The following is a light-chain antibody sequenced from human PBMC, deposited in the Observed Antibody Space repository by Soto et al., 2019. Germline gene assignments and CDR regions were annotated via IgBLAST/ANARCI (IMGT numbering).Light chain of an antibody. CDR1: SSNIGAGYD. CDR3: QSYDSSLSGSV. CDR2: GNS. J-gene: IGLJ2*01. V-gene: IGLV1-40*01. Sequence: QSVLTQPPSVSGAPGKRVTISCTGSSSNIGAGYDVHWYQQLTGTAPTLLISGNSNRPSGVPDRFSGSKSGTSASLAITGLQAEDEADYYCQSYDSSLSGSVFGGGTKVTVL.